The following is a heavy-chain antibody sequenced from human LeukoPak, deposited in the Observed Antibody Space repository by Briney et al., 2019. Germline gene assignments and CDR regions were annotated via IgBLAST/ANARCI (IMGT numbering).Heavy chain of an antibody. V-gene: IGHV1-8*01. Sequence: ASVKVSCKASGYTFTNCDIEWVRQSAGHGLEWLGWMNPNSGNTGYAQKFQGRVTMTRTTSINTAYMELSGLRSEDMAVYYCARYITGDGFDIWGQGTMVTVTS. D-gene: IGHD1-14*01. J-gene: IGHJ3*02. CDR3: ARYITGDGFDI. CDR2: MNPNSGNT. CDR1: GYTFTNCD.